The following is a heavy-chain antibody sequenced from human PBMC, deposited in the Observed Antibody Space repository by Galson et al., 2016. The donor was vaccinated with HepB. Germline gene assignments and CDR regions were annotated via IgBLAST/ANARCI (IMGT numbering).Heavy chain of an antibody. CDR3: ARDPGRIAAAGHLDS. J-gene: IGHJ5*01. CDR2: IYSGGAT. CDR1: GFIVSSHY. Sequence: SLRLSCAASGFIVSSHYMNWVRQVPGKGLEWAAIIYSGGATYYADSVKGRFTISRDNPKNTVYLQMNSLRADDTAVYYCARDPGRIAAAGHLDSWGQGTLVTVSS. D-gene: IGHD6-13*01. V-gene: IGHV3-53*01.